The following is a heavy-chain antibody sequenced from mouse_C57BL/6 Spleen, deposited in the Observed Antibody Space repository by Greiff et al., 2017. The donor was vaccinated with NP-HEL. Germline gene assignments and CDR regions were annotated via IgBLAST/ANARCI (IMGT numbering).Heavy chain of an antibody. Sequence: EVKLMESGGDLVKPGGSLKLSCAASGFTFSSYGMSWVRQTPDKRLEWVATISSGGSYTYYPDSVKGRFTISRDNAKNTLYLQMSSLKCEDTAMYYCARHGVYGMSSEENYAMDYWGQGTSVTVSS. J-gene: IGHJ4*01. V-gene: IGHV5-6*01. CDR2: ISSGGSYT. CDR3: ARHGVYGMSSEENYAMDY. CDR1: GFTFSSYG. D-gene: IGHD1-1*01.